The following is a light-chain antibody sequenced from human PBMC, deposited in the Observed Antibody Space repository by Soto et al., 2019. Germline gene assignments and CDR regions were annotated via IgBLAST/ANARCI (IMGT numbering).Light chain of an antibody. J-gene: IGKJ4*01. CDR2: RAS. V-gene: IGKV1-27*01. CDR3: QRYNGAPLT. Sequence: DIQMTQSPSSLSASVGDRVTITCRASQGISSYLAWYQQKPGKVPKLLISRASTLQSGVPSRFGGSGSGTDFTLTISSLQPEDVATYYFQRYNGAPLTFGGGTKVEIK. CDR1: QGISSY.